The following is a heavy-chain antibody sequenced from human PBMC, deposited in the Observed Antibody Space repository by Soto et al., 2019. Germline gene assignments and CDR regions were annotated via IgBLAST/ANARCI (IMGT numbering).Heavy chain of an antibody. CDR3: ARVRQYCSGTSCYLDP. CDR2: IHHSGTT. Sequence: SETLSLTYAFSCGSISSSNWCHWVRHPPVKLLYWMGEIHHSGTTNYNPSLKSRVAISVDKSKNQFSLKLNSVTAADTAVYYCARVRQYCSGTSCYLDPWGQGTLVTVSS. D-gene: IGHD2-2*01. J-gene: IGHJ5*02. V-gene: IGHV4-4*02. CDR1: CGSISSSNW.